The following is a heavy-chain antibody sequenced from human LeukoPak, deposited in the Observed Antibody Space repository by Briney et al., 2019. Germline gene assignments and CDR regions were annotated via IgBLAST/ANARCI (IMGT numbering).Heavy chain of an antibody. D-gene: IGHD5-12*01. CDR3: ARGPSIYGGYVPTYYGMDV. Sequence: GGSLRLSCAASGFTFSDYYMTWIRQAPGKGLEWVSYISSGGRTIYYADSVKGRFTISRDNAKNSLYLQVNSLRSEDTVVYYCARGPSIYGGYVPTYYGMDVWGQGTTVTVS. V-gene: IGHV3-11*01. J-gene: IGHJ6*02. CDR2: ISSGGRTI. CDR1: GFTFSDYY.